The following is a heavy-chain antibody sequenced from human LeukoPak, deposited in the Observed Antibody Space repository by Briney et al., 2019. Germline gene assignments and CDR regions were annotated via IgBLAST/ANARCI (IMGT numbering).Heavy chain of an antibody. CDR1: GESFNTHW. V-gene: IGHV5-51*01. D-gene: IGHD5-24*01. CDR2: IYPEDSDT. CDR3: ARHRDGYNRD. J-gene: IGHJ4*02. Sequence: GDPLKISCKGTGESFNTHWIAWVRQMPGRSLELMGVIYPEDSDTRYRAAFQGRVTISADKTINTAYLQWTSLKASDTAMYFCARHRDGYNRDWGQGTLVIVSS.